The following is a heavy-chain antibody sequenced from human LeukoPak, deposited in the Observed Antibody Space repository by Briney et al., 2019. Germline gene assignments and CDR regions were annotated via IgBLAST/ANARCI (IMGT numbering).Heavy chain of an antibody. CDR3: AKDRGYDPGGYYYYYGMDV. CDR1: GYTFTSYD. J-gene: IGHJ6*02. V-gene: IGHV1-8*01. Sequence: ASVKVSCKASGYTFTSYDINWVRQATGQGLEWMGWMNPNSGNTGYAQKFQGRVTMTRNTSISTAYMELSSLRSEDTAVYYCAKDRGYDPGGYYYYYGMDVWGQGTTVTVSS. CDR2: MNPNSGNT. D-gene: IGHD3-10*01.